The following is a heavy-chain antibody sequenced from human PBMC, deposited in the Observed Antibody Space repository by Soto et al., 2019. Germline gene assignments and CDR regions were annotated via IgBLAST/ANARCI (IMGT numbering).Heavy chain of an antibody. CDR1: GGSISSSSYY. V-gene: IGHV4-39*01. D-gene: IGHD3-22*01. Sequence: QLQLQESGPGLVKPSETLSLTCTVSGGSISSSSYYWGWIRQPPGKGLEWIGSIYYSGSTYYNPSLKSRVTISVDTSKNQFALKLSSVTAADTAVYYCARPGVVEGAFDIWGKGTMVTVSS. J-gene: IGHJ3*02. CDR2: IYYSGST. CDR3: ARPGVVEGAFDI.